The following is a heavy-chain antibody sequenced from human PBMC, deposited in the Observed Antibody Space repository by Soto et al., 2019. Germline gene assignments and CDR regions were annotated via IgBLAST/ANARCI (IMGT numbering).Heavy chain of an antibody. CDR2: IYWDDYK. Sequence: QITLEESGPTLVKPTQTLTLTCTFSGFSLSTSGVGVGWIRQSPGKALEWLAVIYWDDYKRYTPSLNSRLTSVKDTSKYQVVLTMTNMDPVDTATYYCAHSGYLCAGWQRVWFDPWGQGTLVTVSS. V-gene: IGHV2-5*02. CDR3: AHSGYLCAGWQRVWFDP. D-gene: IGHD5-18*01. J-gene: IGHJ5*02. CDR1: GFSLSTSGVG.